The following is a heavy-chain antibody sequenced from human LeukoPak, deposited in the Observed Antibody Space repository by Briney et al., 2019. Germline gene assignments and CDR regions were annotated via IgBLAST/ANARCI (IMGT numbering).Heavy chain of an antibody. CDR3: ARGLYYDTSGYYYANY. D-gene: IGHD3-22*01. CDR1: GGTFSSYA. J-gene: IGHJ4*02. CDR2: IIPIFGTA. Sequence: SVKVSCKASGGTFSSYAISWVRQAPGQGLEWMGGIIPIFGTANYAQNFQGRVTLTRDTSTSTVYMELSSLRYEDTAVYYCARGLYYDTSGYYYANYWGQGTLVTVSS. V-gene: IGHV1-69*05.